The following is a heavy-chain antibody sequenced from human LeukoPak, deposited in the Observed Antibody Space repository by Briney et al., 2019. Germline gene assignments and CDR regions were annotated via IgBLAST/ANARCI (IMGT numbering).Heavy chain of an antibody. D-gene: IGHD3-9*01. Sequence: SETLSLTCTVPGGSISSYYWSWIRQPPGKGLEWIGYIYYSGSTNYNPSLKSRVTISVDTSKNQFSLKLSSVTAADTFFKQKTAYDILTGYDSFDYWGQGTLVTVSS. CDR3: TAYDILTGYDSFDY. V-gene: IGHV4-59*08. CDR1: GGSISSYY. CDR2: IYYSGST. J-gene: IGHJ4*02.